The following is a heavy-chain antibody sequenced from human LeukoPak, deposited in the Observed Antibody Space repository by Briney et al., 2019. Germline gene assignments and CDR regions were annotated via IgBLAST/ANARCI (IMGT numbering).Heavy chain of an antibody. D-gene: IGHD2-8*01. V-gene: IGHV3-33*01. CDR2: IWYDGSNK. CDR1: GFTFSSYG. Sequence: SGGSLRLSCAASGFTFSSYGMHWVRQAPGKGLEWVAVIWYDGSNKYYADSVKGRFTISRDNSENTLYLQMNSLRAEDTAVYYCARDFGGMVRYGMDVWGQGTTVTVSS. CDR3: ARDFGGMVRYGMDV. J-gene: IGHJ6*02.